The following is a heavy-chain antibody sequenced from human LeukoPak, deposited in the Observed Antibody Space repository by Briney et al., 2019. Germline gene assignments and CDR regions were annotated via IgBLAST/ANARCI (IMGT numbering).Heavy chain of an antibody. V-gene: IGHV4-59*01. D-gene: IGHD3-22*01. CDR2: IYYSGST. CDR1: GGSISSYY. Sequence: SETLSLTCTVSGGSISSYYWSWIRQPPGKGLEWIGYIYYSGSTNYNPTLKSRVTISVDTSKNQFSLKLSSVTAADTAVYYCARGRDYYDSSGYYYEGTIVDYWGQGTLVTVSS. CDR3: ARGRDYYDSSGYYYEGTIVDY. J-gene: IGHJ4*02.